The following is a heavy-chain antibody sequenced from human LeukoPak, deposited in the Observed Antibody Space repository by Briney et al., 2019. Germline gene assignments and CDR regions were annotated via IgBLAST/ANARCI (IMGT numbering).Heavy chain of an antibody. V-gene: IGHV4-39*07. D-gene: IGHD1-20*01. CDR1: GGSISSSSYY. CDR2: INHSGST. CDR3: ATSYNWNEGHWFDP. Sequence: SETLSLTCIVSGGSISSSSYYWGWIRQPPGKGLEWIGEINHSGSTNYNPSLKSRVTISVDTSKNQFSLKLSSVTAADTAVYYCATSYNWNEGHWFDPWGQGTLVTVSS. J-gene: IGHJ5*02.